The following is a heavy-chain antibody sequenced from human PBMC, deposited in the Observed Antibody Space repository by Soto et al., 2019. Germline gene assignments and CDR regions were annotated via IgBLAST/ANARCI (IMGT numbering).Heavy chain of an antibody. CDR1: GFTFSSYA. J-gene: IGHJ5*02. D-gene: IGHD3-3*01. CDR2: ISGSGGST. V-gene: IGHV3-23*01. Sequence: GGSLRLSCAASGFTFSSYAMSWVRQAPGKGLEWVSVISGSGGSTYYADSVKGRFTISRDNSKNTLYLQMNSLRAEDTAVYYCAKIWHYDFWSGYNPTWGQGTLVTVSS. CDR3: AKIWHYDFWSGYNPT.